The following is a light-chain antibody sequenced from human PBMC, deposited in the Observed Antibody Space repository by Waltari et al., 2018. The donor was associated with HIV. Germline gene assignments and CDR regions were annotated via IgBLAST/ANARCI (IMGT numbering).Light chain of an antibody. CDR2: DVS. CDR1: SSADGGYNS. Sequence: QSALTQPASVSGSPGQSITISCTGTSSADGGYNSVSWYQQHPGKAPKLMIYDVSNRPSGVSNRFSGSKSGNTASLTISGLQAEDEADYYCSSYTSSSTLVFGGGTKLTVL. J-gene: IGLJ2*01. CDR3: SSYTSSSTLV. V-gene: IGLV2-14*03.